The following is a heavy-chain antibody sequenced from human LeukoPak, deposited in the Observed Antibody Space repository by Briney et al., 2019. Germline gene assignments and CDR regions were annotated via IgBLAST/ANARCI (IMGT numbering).Heavy chain of an antibody. J-gene: IGHJ3*02. D-gene: IGHD2-2*01. CDR1: GGSISSSSYY. CDR2: ICYSGST. Sequence: PSETLSLTCTVSGGSISSSSYYWGWIRQPPGKGLEWIGSICYSGSTYYNPSLKSRVTISVDTSKNQFSLKLSSVTAADTAVYYCAKATSHDAFDIWGQGTMVTVSS. V-gene: IGHV4-39*01. CDR3: AKATSHDAFDI.